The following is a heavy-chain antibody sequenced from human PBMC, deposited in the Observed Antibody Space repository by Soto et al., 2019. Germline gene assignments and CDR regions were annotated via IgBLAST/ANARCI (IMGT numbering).Heavy chain of an antibody. Sequence: GGSLRLSCAASGFTFSSYGMHWVRQAPGKGLEWVAVIWYDGSNKYYADSVKGRFTISRDNSKNTLYLQMNSLRAEDTAVYYCAKLVEHDAFDIWGQGTMVTVSS. CDR1: GFTFSSYG. V-gene: IGHV3-33*06. J-gene: IGHJ3*02. D-gene: IGHD2-2*01. CDR2: IWYDGSNK. CDR3: AKLVEHDAFDI.